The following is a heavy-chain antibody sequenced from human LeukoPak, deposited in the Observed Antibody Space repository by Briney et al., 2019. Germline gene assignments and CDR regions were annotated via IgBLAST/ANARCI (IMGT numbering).Heavy chain of an antibody. CDR2: FYYSGST. D-gene: IGHD2-2*01. V-gene: IGHV4-30-4*08. CDR3: ARGYCSSTSCYGDYYFDY. Sequence: SQTLSLTCTVSGGSISSGDYYWSWIRQPPGKGLEWTGFFYYSGSTYYNPSLKSRVTISVDTSKNQFSLKLSSVTAADTAVYYCARGYCSSTSCYGDYYFDYWGQGTLVTVPS. J-gene: IGHJ4*02. CDR1: GGSISSGDYY.